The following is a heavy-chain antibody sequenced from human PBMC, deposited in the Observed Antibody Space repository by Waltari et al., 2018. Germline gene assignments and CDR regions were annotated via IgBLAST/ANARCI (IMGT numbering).Heavy chain of an antibody. V-gene: IGHV1-18*04. J-gene: IGHJ4*02. CDR2: ISPYNGHT. D-gene: IGHD6-19*01. CDR1: GYTFPNYG. CDR3: ARGWDSSPDSHYYFDY. Sequence: QVQLVQSGGEIKRPGASVKVSCKSSGYTFPNYGINWVRQAPGQGLEWMGWISPYNGHTNYAQKFQDRVTLTADTSSTTAYMELRSLRPDDTATYYCARGWDSSPDSHYYFDYWGLGSLVTVSS.